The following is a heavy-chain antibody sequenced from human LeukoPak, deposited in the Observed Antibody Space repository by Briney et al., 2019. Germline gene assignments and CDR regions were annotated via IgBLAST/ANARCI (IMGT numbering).Heavy chain of an antibody. V-gene: IGHV1-3*01. CDR3: ARSHFYDILTGYYTWFDY. J-gene: IGHJ4*02. CDR2: INAGNGNT. Sequence: ASVKVSCKASGYTFTSYAMHWVRQAPGQRLEWMGWINAGNGNTKYSQKFQGRVTITRDTSASTAYMELSSLRSEDTAVYYCARSHFYDILTGYYTWFDYWGQGTLVTVSS. D-gene: IGHD3-9*01. CDR1: GYTFTSYA.